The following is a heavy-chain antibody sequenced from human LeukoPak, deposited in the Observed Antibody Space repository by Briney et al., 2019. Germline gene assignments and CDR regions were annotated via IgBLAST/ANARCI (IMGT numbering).Heavy chain of an antibody. D-gene: IGHD7-27*01. V-gene: IGHV4-59*02. J-gene: IGHJ4*02. CDR3: ASRKLGNDY. CDR2: IYYTGTT. Sequence: PSETLSLTCTLSSDSVRDYYWRWPRQSPGKGLEWIGYIYYTGTTSYNPSLKSRVTISAETSKNQFSLNLISVTAADTAVYYCASRKLGNDYWGQGTLVTVSS. CDR1: SDSVRDYY.